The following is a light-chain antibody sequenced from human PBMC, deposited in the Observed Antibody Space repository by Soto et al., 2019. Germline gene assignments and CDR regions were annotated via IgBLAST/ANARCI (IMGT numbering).Light chain of an antibody. CDR2: DNN. V-gene: IGLV1-40*01. CDR1: SSNIGAGHD. Sequence: QSVLTQPPSVSGAPGQRVTISCTGSSSNIGAGHDVNWYQQLPGRAPKLLIYDNNNRPSGVPDRFSASKSGTSASLAITGLQAEDEADYHCQSYDSSLGGSVFGGGTKLTVL. CDR3: QSYDSSLGGSV. J-gene: IGLJ3*02.